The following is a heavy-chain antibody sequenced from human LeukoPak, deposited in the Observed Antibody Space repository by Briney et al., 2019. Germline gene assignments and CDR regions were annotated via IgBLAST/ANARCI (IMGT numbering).Heavy chain of an antibody. Sequence: PGGSLRLSCAASGFTFRSYEMNWVRQAPGKGLERVSYISSGGSTIYYADSVKGRFTISRDNAKNSLYLQMNSLRAEDTAVYYCASGNDLIAAAGSLFDYWGQGTLVTVSS. V-gene: IGHV3-48*03. D-gene: IGHD6-13*01. J-gene: IGHJ4*02. CDR3: ASGNDLIAAAGSLFDY. CDR2: ISSGGSTI. CDR1: GFTFRSYE.